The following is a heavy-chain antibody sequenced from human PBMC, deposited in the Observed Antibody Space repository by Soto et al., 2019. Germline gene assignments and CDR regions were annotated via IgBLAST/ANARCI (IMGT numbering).Heavy chain of an antibody. CDR2: ISGSGGST. J-gene: IGHJ5*02. CDR1: GFTFSSYA. CDR3: AKDRYSSSSEMGGNWFDP. D-gene: IGHD6-6*01. V-gene: IGHV3-23*01. Sequence: GGSLRLSCAASGFTFSSYAMSWVRQAPGKGLEWVSAISGSGGSTYYADSVKGRFTISRDNSKNTLYLQMNSLRAEDTAVYYCAKDRYSSSSEMGGNWFDPWGQGTLVTVSS.